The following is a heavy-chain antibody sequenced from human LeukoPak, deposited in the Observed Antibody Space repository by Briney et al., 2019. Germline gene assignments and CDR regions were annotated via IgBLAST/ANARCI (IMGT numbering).Heavy chain of an antibody. J-gene: IGHJ4*02. CDR3: ATGDCGGDCYSSYFDY. CDR2: ISYDGRNK. V-gene: IGHV3-30*04. CDR1: TFTFSRYT. Sequence: PGGSLRLSCEASTFTFSRYTMHWVRQAPGKGLAWVAVISYDGRNKYYADSVKGRFTISRDNSKSMVYLQMSSLRDEDTAVYYCATGDCGGDCYSSYFDYWGQGTLVTVSS. D-gene: IGHD2-21*02.